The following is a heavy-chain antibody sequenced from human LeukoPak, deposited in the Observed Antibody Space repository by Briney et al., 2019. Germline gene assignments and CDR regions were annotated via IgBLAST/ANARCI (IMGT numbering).Heavy chain of an antibody. CDR3: ARTVLLWFGDPRGAFDI. CDR1: GFTFSSYW. D-gene: IGHD3-10*01. J-gene: IGHJ3*02. CDR2: IKQDGSEK. Sequence: GSLLLSCAASGFTFSSYWMSWVRQAPGKGLEWVANIKQDGSEKYYVASVNGRFTISRDNAKNSLYLQMNSLRAEDTAVYYCARTVLLWFGDPRGAFDIWGQGAMVTVSS. V-gene: IGHV3-7*01.